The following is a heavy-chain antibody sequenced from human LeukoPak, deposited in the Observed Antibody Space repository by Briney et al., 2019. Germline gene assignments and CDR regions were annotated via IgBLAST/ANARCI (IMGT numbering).Heavy chain of an antibody. CDR2: ISVNGDDT. J-gene: IGHJ3*02. Sequence: PGGSLTLSCAASGFTFRIYAMNWVRQPPGKGLEWVSSISVNGDDTYYADSVKGRFTISRDNYKNTLYLQMNSLRAEDTAMYYCAKDWRDYGDFHAFDMWGQGTMVTVSS. CDR1: GFTFRIYA. D-gene: IGHD4-17*01. CDR3: AKDWRDYGDFHAFDM. V-gene: IGHV3-23*01.